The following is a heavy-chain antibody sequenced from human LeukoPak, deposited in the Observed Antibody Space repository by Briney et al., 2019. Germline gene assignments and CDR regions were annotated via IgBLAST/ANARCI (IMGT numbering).Heavy chain of an antibody. CDR2: IKEDGSEK. CDR1: GFTLSDYW. J-gene: IGHJ4*02. CDR3: ARDRGYSSFDY. Sequence: PGGSLRLSCAASGFTLSDYWMSWVRQAPGKGLEWVANIKEDGSEKNYVDSVKGRFTISRDNAKNSLYLQMNSLRAEDTAAFYCARDRGYSSFDYWGQGTLVTVSS. D-gene: IGHD5-18*01. V-gene: IGHV3-7*01.